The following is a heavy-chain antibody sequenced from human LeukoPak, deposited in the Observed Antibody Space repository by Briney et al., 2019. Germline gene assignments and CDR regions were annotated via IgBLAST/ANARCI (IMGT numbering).Heavy chain of an antibody. CDR1: GFTFSYYY. CDR3: ARDWGLLWFGEFS. CDR2: ISSSGSTI. Sequence: GGSLTLSCAASGFTFSYYYMSWIRQAPGKGLEWVAYISSSGSTIYYADSVKGRFTISRDNAKNSLYLQMNSLRAEDTAVYYCARDWGLLWFGEFSWGQGTLVTVSS. D-gene: IGHD3-10*01. V-gene: IGHV3-11*01. J-gene: IGHJ5*02.